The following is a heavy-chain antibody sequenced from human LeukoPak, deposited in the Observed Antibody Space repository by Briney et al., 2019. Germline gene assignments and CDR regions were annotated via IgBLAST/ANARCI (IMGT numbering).Heavy chain of an antibody. Sequence: GRSLRLSCAASGFTFSSYGMHWVRQAPGKGLAWVAVIWYDGSNKYYADSVKGRFTISRDNSKNTLYLQMNSLRAEDTAVYYCARERYYYDSSGYYGYWGQGTLVTVSS. J-gene: IGHJ4*02. V-gene: IGHV3-33*01. CDR3: ARERYYYDSSGYYGY. CDR1: GFTFSSYG. D-gene: IGHD3-22*01. CDR2: IWYDGSNK.